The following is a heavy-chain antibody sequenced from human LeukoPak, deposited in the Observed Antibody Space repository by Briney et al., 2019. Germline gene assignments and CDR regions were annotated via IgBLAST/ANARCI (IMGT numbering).Heavy chain of an antibody. CDR1: GFTFSSYA. CDR3: VKAFRYCSGGSCQDS. V-gene: IGHV3-64D*06. J-gene: IGHJ4*02. CDR2: IGSNGGSI. D-gene: IGHD2-15*01. Sequence: GGSLRLSCSASGFTFSSYAMHWVRQAPGKGLEYVSVIGSNGGSIYYADSVKGRFTISRDNSKNTLYLQMSSLRAEDTAVYYCVKAFRYCSGGSCQDSWGQGTLVTVSS.